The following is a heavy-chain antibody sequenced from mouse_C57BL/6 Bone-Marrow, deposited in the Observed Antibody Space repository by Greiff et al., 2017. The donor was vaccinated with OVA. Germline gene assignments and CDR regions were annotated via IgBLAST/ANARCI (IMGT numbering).Heavy chain of an antibody. CDR3: ARWDLDY. J-gene: IGHJ4*01. D-gene: IGHD4-1*01. CDR2: ISYDGSN. V-gene: IGHV3-6*01. CDR1: GYSITSGYY. Sequence: ESGPGLVKPSQSPSLTCSVTGYSITSGYYWNWIRQFPGNKLEWMGYISYDGSNNYNPSLKNRISITRDTSKNQFFLKLNSVTTEVTATDCCARWDLDYWGQGTSVTVSS.